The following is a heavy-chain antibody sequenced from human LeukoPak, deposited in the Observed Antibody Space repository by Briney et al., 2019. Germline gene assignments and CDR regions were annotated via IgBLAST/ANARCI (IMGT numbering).Heavy chain of an antibody. CDR2: ISSSGSTI. Sequence: AGGSLRLSCAASGFTFSDYYMSWIRQAPGKGLEWVSYISSSGSTIYYADSVKGRFTISRDNAKNSVYLQMNSLGVEDTAAYYCARVHGAYPIDYWGQGTLVTVSS. V-gene: IGHV3-11*04. J-gene: IGHJ4*02. CDR1: GFTFSDYY. D-gene: IGHD4/OR15-4a*01. CDR3: ARVHGAYPIDY.